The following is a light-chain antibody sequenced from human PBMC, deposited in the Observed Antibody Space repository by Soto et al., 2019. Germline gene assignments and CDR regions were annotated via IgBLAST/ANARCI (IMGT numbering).Light chain of an antibody. CDR1: GSDVGGYDY. J-gene: IGLJ1*01. CDR3: SSYTSSSTYV. CDR2: EVT. V-gene: IGLV2-14*01. Sequence: QSDLTQPASVSGSPGQSITISCTGTGSDVGGYDYVSWYQHHPGKAPKVMIYEVTNRPSGVSNRFSGSKSGNTASLTISGLLAEDEADYYCSSYTSSSTYVFGTGTKVTVL.